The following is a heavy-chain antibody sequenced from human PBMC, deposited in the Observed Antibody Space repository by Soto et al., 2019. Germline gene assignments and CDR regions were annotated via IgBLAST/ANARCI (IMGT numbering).Heavy chain of an antibody. D-gene: IGHD2-15*01. CDR3: APLTVSLSGPYGIHV. CDR1: GYSVSSSDYY. J-gene: IGHJ6*02. Sequence: SETLSLTCSVSGYSVSSSDYYWAWIRQPPGKGLEWIGSMFYSGLTYYNPSLKSRVTLSVGTSKNHFSVRLNSVTAADTAVYYCAPLTVSLSGPYGIHVWGQGTTVTVS. CDR2: MFYSGLT. V-gene: IGHV4-39*01.